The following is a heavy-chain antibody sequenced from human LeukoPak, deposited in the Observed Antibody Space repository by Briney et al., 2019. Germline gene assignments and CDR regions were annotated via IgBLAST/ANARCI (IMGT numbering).Heavy chain of an antibody. V-gene: IGHV3-74*01. Sequence: GGSLRLSCAASGFTFSSYWMHWVRQAPGKGLVWVSRINSYGSSTSYADSVKGRFTISRDNAKNTLYLQMNSLRAEDTAVYYCARDKEDSGGFPLGYWGQGALVTVSS. CDR3: ARDKEDSGGFPLGY. CDR2: INSYGSST. J-gene: IGHJ4*02. CDR1: GFTFSSYW. D-gene: IGHD3-22*01.